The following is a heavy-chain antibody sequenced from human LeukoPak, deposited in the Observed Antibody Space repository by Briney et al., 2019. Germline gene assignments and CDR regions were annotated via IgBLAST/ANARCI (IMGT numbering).Heavy chain of an antibody. V-gene: IGHV1-2*06. Sequence: WASVKVSCKASGYTFTGCYMHWVRQAPGQGLEWMGRINPNSGGTNYAQKFQGRVTMTRDTSISTAYMELSRLRSDDTAVYYCAGGLGYDTSGYFVDFDYWGQGTLVTVSS. CDR1: GYTFTGCY. J-gene: IGHJ4*02. D-gene: IGHD3-22*01. CDR2: INPNSGGT. CDR3: AGGLGYDTSGYFVDFDY.